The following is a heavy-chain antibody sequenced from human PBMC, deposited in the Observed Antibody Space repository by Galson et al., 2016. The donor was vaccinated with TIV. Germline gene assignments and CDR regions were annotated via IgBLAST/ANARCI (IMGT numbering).Heavy chain of an antibody. CDR2: FDPEDGKT. D-gene: IGHD3-22*01. V-gene: IGHV1-24*01. J-gene: IGHJ4*02. Sequence: SVKVPCKVSGYTLTEVAMYWVRQAPGKGLEWMGGFDPEDGKTIYAQRFQGRVTMTEDTSTDTAYMELSSLRSEDTAVYYCATDVSTQYFDTSGYSPLGFWGQGTLVVVSS. CDR3: ATDVSTQYFDTSGYSPLGF. CDR1: GYTLTEVA.